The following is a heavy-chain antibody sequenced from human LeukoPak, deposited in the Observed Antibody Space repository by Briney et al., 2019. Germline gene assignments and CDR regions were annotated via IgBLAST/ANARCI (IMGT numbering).Heavy chain of an antibody. D-gene: IGHD1-26*01. CDR2: INSDGSST. J-gene: IGHJ4*02. CDR1: GFTFSSYW. V-gene: IGHV3-74*01. Sequence: GGSLRLSCAASGFTFSSYWMHWVRQAPGKGLVWVSRINSDGSSTTYADSVKGRFTISRDNAKNTLYLQMNSLRAEDTAVYYCAASSGGSYCFDYWGQGTLVTVSS. CDR3: AASSGGSYCFDY.